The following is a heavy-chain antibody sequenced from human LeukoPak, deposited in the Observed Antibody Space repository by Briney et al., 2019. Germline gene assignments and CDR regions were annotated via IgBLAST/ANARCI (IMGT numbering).Heavy chain of an antibody. D-gene: IGHD3-9*01. Sequence: PSETLSLTCTVSGGSISSYYWSWIRQPPGKGLEWIGYIYYSGRTNYNPSLKSRVTISVDTSKNQFSLKLSSVTAADTAVYYCARQTLYYDILTGSFSYYYGMDVWGQGTTVTVSS. CDR1: GGSISSYY. CDR3: ARQTLYYDILTGSFSYYYGMDV. V-gene: IGHV4-59*08. J-gene: IGHJ6*02. CDR2: IYYSGRT.